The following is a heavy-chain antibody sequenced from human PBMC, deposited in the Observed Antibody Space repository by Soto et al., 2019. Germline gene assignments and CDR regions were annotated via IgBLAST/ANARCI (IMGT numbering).Heavy chain of an antibody. Sequence: QVTLKESGPVLVKPTETLTLTCTVSGFSLSDARMGVSWIRQPPGRALEWLAQIFSDDEKSYSTSLKSRLTISKDTFKSQVVLTMTNMDPVDTATYFCAQIHREDKFSYGEYYYYYYGMDVWGQGTTVTVSS. D-gene: IGHD5-18*01. J-gene: IGHJ6*02. V-gene: IGHV2-26*01. CDR3: AQIHREDKFSYGEYYYYYYGMDV. CDR1: GFSLSDARMG. CDR2: IFSDDEK.